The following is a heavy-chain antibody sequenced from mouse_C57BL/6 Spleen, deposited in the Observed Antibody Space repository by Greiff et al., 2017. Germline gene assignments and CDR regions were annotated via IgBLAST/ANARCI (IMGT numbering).Heavy chain of an antibody. CDR2: IYPGDGDT. CDR3: ARSAFYYYGSSPFDY. V-gene: IGHV1-82*01. J-gene: IGHJ2*01. D-gene: IGHD1-1*01. Sequence: QVQLQQSGPELVKPGASVKISCKASGYAFSSSWMNWVKQRPGKGLEWIGRIYPGDGDTNYNGKFKGKATLTADKSSSTAYMQLSSLTSEDSAVYFCARSAFYYYGSSPFDYWGQGTTLTVSS. CDR1: GYAFSSSW.